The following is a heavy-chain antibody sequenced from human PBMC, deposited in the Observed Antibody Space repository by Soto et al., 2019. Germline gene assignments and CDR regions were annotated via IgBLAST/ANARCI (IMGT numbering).Heavy chain of an antibody. CDR3: ARRLYGAWYFDL. Sequence: QVQLQEAGPGLVKPSGTLSLTCAVSGGSISTSNWWSWVRQPPEKGLEWIGEIYQSGSTNYNPSLKSRVTLSLDKSKTQFSLILSSVTAADTAVYYCARRLYGAWYFDLWGRGTLVTVSS. J-gene: IGHJ2*01. CDR2: IYQSGST. CDR1: GGSISTSNW. D-gene: IGHD3-10*01. V-gene: IGHV4-4*02.